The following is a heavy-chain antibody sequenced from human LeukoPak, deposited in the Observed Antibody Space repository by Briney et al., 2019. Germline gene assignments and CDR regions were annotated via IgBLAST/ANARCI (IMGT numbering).Heavy chain of an antibody. CDR1: GFTFSSYE. Sequence: GGSLRLSCAASGFTFSSYEMNLVRQAPGKGLEWVSYISSSGSTIYYADSVKGQFTISRDNAKNSLYLQMNSLRAEDTAVYYCARIRHSRGYCSGGSCLGMGAFDIWGQGTMVTVSS. CDR2: ISSSGSTI. CDR3: ARIRHSRGYCSGGSCLGMGAFDI. V-gene: IGHV3-48*03. J-gene: IGHJ3*02. D-gene: IGHD2-15*01.